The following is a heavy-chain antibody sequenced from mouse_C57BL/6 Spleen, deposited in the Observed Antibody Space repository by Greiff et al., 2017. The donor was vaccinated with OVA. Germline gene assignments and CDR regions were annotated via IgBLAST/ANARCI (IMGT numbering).Heavy chain of an antibody. Sequence: SGGDLVKPGGSLKLSCAASGFTFSSYGMSWVRQTPDKRLEWVATISSGGSYTYYPDSVKGRFTISRDNAKNTLYLQMSSLKSEDTAMYYCARQGELGYFDVWGTGTTVTVSS. CDR2: ISSGGSYT. V-gene: IGHV5-6*01. CDR3: ARQGELGYFDV. J-gene: IGHJ1*03. CDR1: GFTFSSYG. D-gene: IGHD4-1*01.